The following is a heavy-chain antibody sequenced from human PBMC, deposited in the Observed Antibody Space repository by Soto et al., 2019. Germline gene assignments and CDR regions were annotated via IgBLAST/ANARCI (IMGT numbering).Heavy chain of an antibody. D-gene: IGHD3-10*01. CDR2: MNPNSGNT. CDR3: FLSGGDYYGSGGRGY. CDR1: GYTFTSYD. V-gene: IGHV1-8*01. J-gene: IGHJ4*02. Sequence: QVQLVQSGAEVKKPGASVKVSCKASGYTFTSYDINWVRQATGQGLEWMGWMNPNSGNTGYAQKFQGRFTMTRNTSISTAYMELSSLRSEDTAVYYCFLSGGDYYGSGGRGYWGQGTLVTVSS.